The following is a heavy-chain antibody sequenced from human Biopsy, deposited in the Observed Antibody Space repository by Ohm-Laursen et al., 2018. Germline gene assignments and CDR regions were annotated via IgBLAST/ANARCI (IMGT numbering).Heavy chain of an antibody. J-gene: IGHJ6*02. CDR3: ARDRVAYCTAASCDNFGLDV. V-gene: IGHV4-59*01. CDR2: INHSGHT. CDR1: SASINLYY. Sequence: SETLSLTCTVSSASINLYYWGWIRQSPGKGLEWIGYINHSGHTTYNPALKSRLTMSVDTSKYQFSLKLTSVTAADTAVYYCARDRVAYCTAASCDNFGLDVWGQGTTVTVSS. D-gene: IGHD2-8*02.